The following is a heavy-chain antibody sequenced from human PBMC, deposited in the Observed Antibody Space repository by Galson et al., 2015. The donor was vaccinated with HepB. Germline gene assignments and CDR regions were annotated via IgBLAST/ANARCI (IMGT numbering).Heavy chain of an antibody. CDR2: INAGNGNT. Sequence: SVKVSCKASGYTFTSYAMHWVRQAPGQRLEWMGWINAGNGNTKYSQKFQGRVIITRDTSASTAYMELSSLRSEDTAVYYCAREGGDYGDYNLDYWGQGTLVTVSS. J-gene: IGHJ4*02. CDR3: AREGGDYGDYNLDY. D-gene: IGHD4-17*01. V-gene: IGHV1-3*01. CDR1: GYTFTSYA.